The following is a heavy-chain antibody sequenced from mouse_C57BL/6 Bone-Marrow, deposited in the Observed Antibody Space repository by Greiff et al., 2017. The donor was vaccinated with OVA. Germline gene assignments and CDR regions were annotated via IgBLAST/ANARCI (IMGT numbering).Heavy chain of an antibody. J-gene: IGHJ2*01. Sequence: EVKVEESGGGLVQPGGSMKLSCVASGFTFSNYWMNWVRQSPEKGLEWVAQIRLKSDNYATHYAESVKGRFTISREDSKSSVYLQMNNLRAEDTGIYYCILTTVVVDYWGQGTTLTVSS. CDR1: GFTFSNYW. CDR3: ILTTVVVDY. D-gene: IGHD1-1*01. V-gene: IGHV6-3*01. CDR2: IRLKSDNYAT.